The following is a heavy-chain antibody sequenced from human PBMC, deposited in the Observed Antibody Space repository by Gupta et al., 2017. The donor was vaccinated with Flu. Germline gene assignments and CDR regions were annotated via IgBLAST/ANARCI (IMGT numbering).Heavy chain of an antibody. CDR1: GFPFSNYV. CDR3: VRQGYFDWLSPARYFDH. V-gene: IGHV3-30*03. J-gene: IGHJ4*02. Sequence: QVQLVESGGGVVQHGRSLRLSCAASGFPFSNYVLHWVRQAPGKGLEWVASISYDGSNKYYAESGKGRFTISRDNSKKTLYLQMSSLRGEDTALYYCVRQGYFDWLSPARYFDHWGQGTLVTVSS. CDR2: ISYDGSNK. D-gene: IGHD3-9*01.